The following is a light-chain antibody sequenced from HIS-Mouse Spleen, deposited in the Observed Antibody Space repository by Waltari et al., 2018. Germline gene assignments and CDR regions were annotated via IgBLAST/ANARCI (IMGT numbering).Light chain of an antibody. Sequence: QSALTPPASVSGSPGQSIPISGTGTSSDVGSYNLVSWYQQHPGKAPKLMIYEGSKRPSGVSNRFSGSKSGNTASLTISGLQAEDEADYYCCSYAGSRVFGGGTKLTVL. CDR1: SSDVGSYNL. V-gene: IGLV2-23*01. CDR2: EGS. J-gene: IGLJ3*02. CDR3: CSYAGSRV.